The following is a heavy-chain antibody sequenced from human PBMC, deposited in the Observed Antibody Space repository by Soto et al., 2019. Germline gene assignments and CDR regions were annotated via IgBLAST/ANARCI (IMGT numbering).Heavy chain of an antibody. CDR3: ASSLVPPVYFQH. V-gene: IGHV4-31*03. CDR2: IYYSGST. Sequence: SETLSLTCTVSGGSISSGGYYWSWIRQHPGKSLEWIGYIYYSGSTYYNPSLNSRVTISVYTSKNQFSLKLSSVTAADTAVYYCASSLVPPVYFQHWGQGTLVTVSS. J-gene: IGHJ1*01. CDR1: GGSISSGGYY. D-gene: IGHD6-6*01.